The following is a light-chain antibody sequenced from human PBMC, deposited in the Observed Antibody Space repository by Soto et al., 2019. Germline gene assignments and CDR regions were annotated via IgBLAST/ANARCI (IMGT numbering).Light chain of an antibody. CDR2: TAS. J-gene: IGKJ4*01. CDR1: QGISSY. Sequence: DIPLTQSPSFLSASVGDRVTITCRASQGISSYLAWYQQKPGKAPKLLIYTASTLQSGVSSRFSGSGSGTEFTLTISSLQPEDFATYYCQQLNSYPHTFGGGTNVEIK. V-gene: IGKV1-9*01. CDR3: QQLNSYPHT.